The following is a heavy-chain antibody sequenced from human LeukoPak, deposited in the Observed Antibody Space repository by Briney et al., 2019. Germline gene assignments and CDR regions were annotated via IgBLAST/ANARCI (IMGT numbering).Heavy chain of an antibody. J-gene: IGHJ4*02. CDR2: ISTSSNI. V-gene: IGHV3-69-1*01. Sequence: PGGSLRLSCAASGFTFTDVTINWVRQAPGKGLEWVSSISTSSNIYYADSVKGRFTVSRDNAKNSVYLQTNSLRAEHTAVYYCSRDRSYVGSNYGGQGTLVTVSS. CDR3: SRDRSYVGSNY. CDR1: GFTFTDVT. D-gene: IGHD4-23*01.